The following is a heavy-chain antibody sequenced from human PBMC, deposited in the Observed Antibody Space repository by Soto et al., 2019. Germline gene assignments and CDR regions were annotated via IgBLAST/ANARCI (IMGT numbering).Heavy chain of an antibody. Sequence: GGSLRLSCSASGFTFSSYTLHWVRQAPGKGLEYVSAISSNGLNTYYADSVKGRFTISRDNSKNTLYLQMSSLRTEDAAVYYCVKDGINYYDSSGYWAYWGQGTQVTVSS. D-gene: IGHD3-22*01. CDR3: VKDGINYYDSSGYWAY. V-gene: IGHV3-64D*06. CDR2: ISSNGLNT. J-gene: IGHJ4*02. CDR1: GFTFSSYT.